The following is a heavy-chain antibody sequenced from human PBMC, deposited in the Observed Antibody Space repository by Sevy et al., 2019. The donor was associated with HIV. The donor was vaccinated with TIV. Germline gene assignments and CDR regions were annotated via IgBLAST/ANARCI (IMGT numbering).Heavy chain of an antibody. V-gene: IGHV3-13*01. CDR3: ARAQGSIAACFYYYYYMDV. J-gene: IGHJ6*03. CDR1: GFTFSSYD. CDR2: IGTAGDT. D-gene: IGHD6-6*01. Sequence: GGSLRLSCAASGFTFSSYDMHWVRQATGKGLEWVSAIGTAGDTYYPGSVKGRFTISRENAKNSLYLQMNSLRAGDTAVYYCARAQGSIAACFYYYYYMDVWGKGTTVTVSS.